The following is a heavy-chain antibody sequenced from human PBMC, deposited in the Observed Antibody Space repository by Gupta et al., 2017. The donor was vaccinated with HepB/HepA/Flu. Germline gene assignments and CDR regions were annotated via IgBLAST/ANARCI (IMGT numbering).Heavy chain of an antibody. CDR1: GFTFNQYG. V-gene: IGHV3-7*01. J-gene: IGHJ5*02. Sequence: EVQLVESGGGLVQPGGSLRLSCAASGFTFNQYGMSWVRQAPGKGLEWVANIKEDASDKYYVDSVRGRFTVSRDNAENSLYLQMNSLRAEDTAVYYCATSAAAPGVSWGRGTLVTVSS. CDR3: ATSAAAPGVS. CDR2: IKEDASDK. D-gene: IGHD6-13*01.